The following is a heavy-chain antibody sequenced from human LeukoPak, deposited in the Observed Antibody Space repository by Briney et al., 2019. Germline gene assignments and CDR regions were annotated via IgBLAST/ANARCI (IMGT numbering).Heavy chain of an antibody. Sequence: ASVKVSCKASGGTFSSYAISWVRQAPGQGLEWMGGIIPIFGTANYAQKFQGRVTITADESTSTAYMELSSLRSEDTAVYYCARDNAGSTSTFVNFDYWGQGTLVTVSS. J-gene: IGHJ4*02. CDR1: GGTFSSYA. CDR2: IIPIFGTA. D-gene: IGHD2-2*01. V-gene: IGHV1-69*13. CDR3: ARDNAGSTSTFVNFDY.